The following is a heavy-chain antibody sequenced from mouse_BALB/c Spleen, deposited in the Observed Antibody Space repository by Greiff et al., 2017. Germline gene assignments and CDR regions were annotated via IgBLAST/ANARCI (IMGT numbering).Heavy chain of an antibody. V-gene: IGHV1-87*01. Sequence: QVQLQQSGVELARPGASVKLSCKASGYTFTSYWMQWVKQRPGQGLEWIGAIYPGDGDTRYTQKFKGKATLTADKSSSTAYMQLSSLASEDSAVYYCAREFPNYYGSSYFDYWGQGTTLTVSS. CDR3: AREFPNYYGSSYFDY. CDR2: IYPGDGDT. CDR1: GYTFTSYW. J-gene: IGHJ2*01. D-gene: IGHD1-1*01.